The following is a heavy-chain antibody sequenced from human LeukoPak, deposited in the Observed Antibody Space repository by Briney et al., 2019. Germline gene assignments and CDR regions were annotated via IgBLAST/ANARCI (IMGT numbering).Heavy chain of an antibody. D-gene: IGHD3-10*01. CDR1: GFSLNTSGVG. Sequence: GSGPTLVQPTQTLTLTCTFSGFSLNTSGVGVGWIRQPPGRALEWLALIYWDDDKRYSPSLKTRLTITKDTSKNQVVLTMTNMDPVDTATYYCAHMQEYGSGSYYLGMDVWGQGTTVTVSS. J-gene: IGHJ6*02. V-gene: IGHV2-5*02. CDR2: IYWDDDK. CDR3: AHMQEYGSGSYYLGMDV.